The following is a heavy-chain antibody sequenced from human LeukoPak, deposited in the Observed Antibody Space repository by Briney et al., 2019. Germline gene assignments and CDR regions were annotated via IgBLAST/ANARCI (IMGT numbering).Heavy chain of an antibody. D-gene: IGHD5-12*01. CDR2: ISWNSGDI. CDR1: GFTFDDFA. J-gene: IGHJ4*01. V-gene: IGHV3-9*01. CDR3: TKDREPDSGFDFDY. Sequence: GRSLRLSCAASGFTFDDFALHWVRQAPGKGLEWVSGISWNSGDIGYADSVKGRFTISRDNAKNSLYLQMNSLRAEDTAIYCCTKDREPDSGFDFDYWGQGTVVTVSS.